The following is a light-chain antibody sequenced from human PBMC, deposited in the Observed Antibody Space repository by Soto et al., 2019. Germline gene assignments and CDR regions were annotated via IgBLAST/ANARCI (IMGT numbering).Light chain of an antibody. V-gene: IGLV1-40*01. J-gene: IGLJ1*01. CDR2: GNV. Sequence: QSVLTQPPSVSGAPGQGVTISCTGSSSNIGAGFDVHWYQQLPGTAPKLLIYGNVDRPSGVPDRFSGSKSGTSASLAITGLQAEDEADYYCQSYDSSLSGYVFGTGTKLTVL. CDR3: QSYDSSLSGYV. CDR1: SSNIGAGFD.